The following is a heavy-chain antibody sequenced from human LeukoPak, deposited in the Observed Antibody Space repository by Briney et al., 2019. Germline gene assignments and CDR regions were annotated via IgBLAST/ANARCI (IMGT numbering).Heavy chain of an antibody. J-gene: IGHJ3*02. V-gene: IGHV4-38-2*02. CDR3: AGGVPPTDAFDI. D-gene: IGHD3-16*01. CDR2: VYTSGST. Sequence: SETLSLTCTVSGYSISSGYYWGWIRQPPGKGLEWIGRVYTSGSTNYNPSLKSRVTISVDTSKNQFSLKLSSVTAADTAVYYCAGGVPPTDAFDIWGQGTMVTVSS. CDR1: GYSISSGYY.